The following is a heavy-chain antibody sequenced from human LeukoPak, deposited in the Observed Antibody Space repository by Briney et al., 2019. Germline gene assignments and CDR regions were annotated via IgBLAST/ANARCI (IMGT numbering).Heavy chain of an antibody. J-gene: IGHJ4*02. CDR2: VNHSGYT. CDR3: ARMTTGHDY. CDR1: GTSFTSYY. D-gene: IGHD4-17*01. Sequence: PSETLSLTCGVSGTSFTSYYGSWIRQTPGKGLEWIGEVNHSGYTNMNPSLKSRVTISVDTSKNQFSLMMTSVTAADTAVYFCARMTTGHDYWGQGILVTVSP. V-gene: IGHV4-34*01.